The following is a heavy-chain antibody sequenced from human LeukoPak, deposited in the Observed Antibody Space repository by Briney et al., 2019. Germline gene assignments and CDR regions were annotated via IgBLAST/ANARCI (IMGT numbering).Heavy chain of an antibody. J-gene: IGHJ6*02. CDR1: GYTFTSYG. D-gene: IGHD2-2*01. V-gene: IGHV1-18*01. Sequence: ASVNVSCKASGYTFTSYGISWVRQAPGQGLEWMGWISAYNGNTNYAQKLQGRVTMTTDTSTSTAYMELRSLRSDDTAVYYCARDFGGGYCSSTSCYEDGMDVWGQGTTVTVSS. CDR3: ARDFGGGYCSSTSCYEDGMDV. CDR2: ISAYNGNT.